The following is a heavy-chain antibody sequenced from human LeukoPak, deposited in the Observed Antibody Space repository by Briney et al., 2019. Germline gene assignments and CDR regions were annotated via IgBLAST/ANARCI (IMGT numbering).Heavy chain of an antibody. J-gene: IGHJ4*02. D-gene: IGHD3-22*01. CDR3: ARDFVDSSGYYSHFDY. V-gene: IGHV3-74*01. Sequence: GGSLRLSCAASGLTISDSWIHWVRQAPGKGLMWVSRLASDETNKIYADSVKGRFTISRDNAKNTLYLQMNSLRAEDTAIYYCARDFVDSSGYYSHFDYWGQGTLVTVSP. CDR1: GLTISDSW. CDR2: LASDETNK.